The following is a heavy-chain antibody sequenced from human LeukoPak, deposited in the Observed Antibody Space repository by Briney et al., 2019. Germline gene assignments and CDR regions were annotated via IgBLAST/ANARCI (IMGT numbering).Heavy chain of an antibody. J-gene: IGHJ6*02. Sequence: GGSLRLSCSASGFNFRKTWMQWVRHAPGQGLVWVSQINDDGKTTVYADSVKGRFTVPRDNDKNTLYLHMKSLRAEDTAVYYCARDVSYGRMDVWGQGTTVIVSS. CDR2: INDDGKTT. CDR3: ARDVSYGRMDV. D-gene: IGHD4-17*01. V-gene: IGHV3-74*01. CDR1: GFNFRKTW.